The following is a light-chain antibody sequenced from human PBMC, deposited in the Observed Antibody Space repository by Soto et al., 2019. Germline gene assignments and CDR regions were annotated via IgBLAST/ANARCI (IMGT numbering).Light chain of an antibody. J-gene: IGKJ5*01. V-gene: IGKV1-33*01. CDR1: QDVTNY. CDR3: QQYNTLPVT. CDR2: DAS. Sequence: DIQMTQSPSSLSASVGDRVTLTCQASQDVTNYLNGYQQKPGKAPNLLICDASNLETGVPSRFSGSGSGTDCTFTISNLQAEDIATYYCQQYNTLPVTFGQGTRLEIK.